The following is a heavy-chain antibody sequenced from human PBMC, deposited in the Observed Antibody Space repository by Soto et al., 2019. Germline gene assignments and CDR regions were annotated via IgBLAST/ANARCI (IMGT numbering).Heavy chain of an antibody. Sequence: QVQLVQSGAEVKKPGASVKISCKASGYIFTNYYLHWVRQAPGQGPEWMGVIEPSGGSASSAQRFQGRVTMTRDTSTSTVYMELSSLRSDDTAVYFCTRMAYDAAGFYKYYFDYWGQGTLVTVSS. D-gene: IGHD3-22*01. J-gene: IGHJ4*02. CDR2: IEPSGGSA. V-gene: IGHV1-46*03. CDR1: GYIFTNYY. CDR3: TRMAYDAAGFYKYYFDY.